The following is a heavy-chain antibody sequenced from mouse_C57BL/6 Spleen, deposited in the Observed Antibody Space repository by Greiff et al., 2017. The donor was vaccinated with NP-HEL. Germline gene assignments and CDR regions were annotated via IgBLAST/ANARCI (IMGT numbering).Heavy chain of an antibody. Sequence: QVQLQQPGAELVRPGTSVKLSCKASGYTFTSYWMHWVKQRPGQGLEWIGVIDPSDSYTNYNQKFKGKATLTVDKSSSTAYMQLSSLTSEDSAVDYCERYRGGYDPFAYWGQGTLVTVSA. V-gene: IGHV1-59*01. J-gene: IGHJ3*01. CDR1: GYTFTSYW. CDR2: IDPSDSYT. D-gene: IGHD2-2*01. CDR3: ERYRGGYDPFAY.